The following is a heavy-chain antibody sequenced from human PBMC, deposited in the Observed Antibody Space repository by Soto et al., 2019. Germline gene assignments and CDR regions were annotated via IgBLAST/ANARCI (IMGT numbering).Heavy chain of an antibody. V-gene: IGHV4-4*07. CDR3: ACDRPAGFTHHFDP. CDR2: MSITGNT. D-gene: IGHD2-15*01. J-gene: IGHJ5*02. CDR1: GGSLTSNH. Sequence: SETLSLTCIVSGGSLTSNHWSWIRQFQEKRLEWIACMSITGNTDYSPSLQSRVTISMDTSKNKLTFKLTSKIGTDTAVYSCACDRPAGFTHHFDPWGQGTLVTVSS.